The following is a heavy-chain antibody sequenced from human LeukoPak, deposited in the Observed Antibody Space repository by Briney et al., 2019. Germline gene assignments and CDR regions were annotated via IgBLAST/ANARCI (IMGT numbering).Heavy chain of an antibody. CDR2: ISSSSSYI. Sequence: PGGSLRLSCAASGFTFSSYSMNWVRQAPGKGLEWVSSISSSSSYIYYADSVKGRSTISRDDAKNSLYLQMNSLRAEDTAVYYCASPDNDYGDYIPNYWGQGTLVTVSS. D-gene: IGHD4-17*01. V-gene: IGHV3-21*01. CDR1: GFTFSSYS. CDR3: ASPDNDYGDYIPNY. J-gene: IGHJ4*02.